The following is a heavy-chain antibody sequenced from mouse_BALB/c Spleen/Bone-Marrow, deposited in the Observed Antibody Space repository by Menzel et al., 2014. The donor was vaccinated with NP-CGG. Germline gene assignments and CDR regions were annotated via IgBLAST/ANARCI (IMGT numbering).Heavy chain of an antibody. D-gene: IGHD4-1*01. CDR3: ARLGRDYAMDY. J-gene: IGHJ4*01. Sequence: VQVVESGPELVKPGASVRISCKASGYTFTSYYIHWAKQRPGQGLEWIGWIYPGNVNTKYNEKFKGKATLTADKSSSTAYMQLSSLTSEDSAVYFCARLGRDYAMDYWGQGTSVTVSS. CDR1: GYTFTSYY. V-gene: IGHV1S56*01. CDR2: IYPGNVNT.